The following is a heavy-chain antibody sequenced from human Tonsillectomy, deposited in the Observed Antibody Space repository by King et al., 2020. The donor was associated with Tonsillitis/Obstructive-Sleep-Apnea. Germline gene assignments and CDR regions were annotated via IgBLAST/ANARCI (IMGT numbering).Heavy chain of an antibody. CDR3: AGQKPSSSWYGGYYFDY. V-gene: IGHV4-39*01. D-gene: IGHD6-13*01. CDR2: IYYSGST. J-gene: IGHJ4*02. Sequence: QLQESGPGLVKPSETLSLTCTVSGGSISSSSYYWGWIRQPPGKGLEWIGSIYYSGSTYYNPSLKSRVTISVDTSKNQFSLKLSSVTAADTAVYYCAGQKPSSSWYGGYYFDYWGQGTLVTVSS. CDR1: GGSISSSSYY.